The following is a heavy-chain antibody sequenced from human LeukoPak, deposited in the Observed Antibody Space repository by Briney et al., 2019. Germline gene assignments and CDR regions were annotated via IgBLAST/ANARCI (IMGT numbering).Heavy chain of an antibody. J-gene: IGHJ5*02. D-gene: IGHD3-3*01. V-gene: IGHV4-39*01. CDR3: ARGCYAFWSGYPTRGGWFDP. Sequence: PSETLSLTCTVSGGSISSSSYYWGWIRQPPGKGLEWIGSIYYSGSTYYNPSLKSRVTISVDTSKNQFSLKLRSVTAADTAVYYCARGCYAFWSGYPTRGGWFDPWGQGTLVTVSS. CDR2: IYYSGST. CDR1: GGSISSSSYY.